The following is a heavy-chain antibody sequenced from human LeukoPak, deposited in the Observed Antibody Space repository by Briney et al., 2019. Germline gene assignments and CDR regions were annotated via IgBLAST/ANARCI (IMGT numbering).Heavy chain of an antibody. J-gene: IGHJ5*02. CDR3: AKGSGSYPRNNWFDP. CDR2: IKSDGST. D-gene: IGHD3-10*01. CDR1: GFTFSSYW. V-gene: IGHV3-74*01. Sequence: GGSLRLSCAASGFTFSSYWMHWVRQAPGKGLVWVSRIKSDGSTNYADSVKGRFTISRDNAKNTLSLQMNSLRAEDTAVYYCAKGSGSYPRNNWFDPWGQGTLVTVSS.